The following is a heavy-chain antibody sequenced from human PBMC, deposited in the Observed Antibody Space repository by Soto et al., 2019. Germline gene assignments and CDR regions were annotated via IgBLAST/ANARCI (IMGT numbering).Heavy chain of an antibody. CDR3: AKGGLYGDYTDS. D-gene: IGHD3-16*01. J-gene: IGHJ4*02. CDR2: ISYDGSNQ. CDR1: GFSFISYG. Sequence: GGSLRLSCAASGFSFISYGMHWFRQAPGKGLEWVAIISYDGSNQYYGDSVKGRFTISRDNFKNAVYLQMGSLEAEDTAVYYCAKGGLYGDYTDSWGQGTLVTVSS. V-gene: IGHV3-30*18.